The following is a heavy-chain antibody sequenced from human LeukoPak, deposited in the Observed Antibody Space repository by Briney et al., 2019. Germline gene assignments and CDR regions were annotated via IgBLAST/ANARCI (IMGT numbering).Heavy chain of an antibody. D-gene: IGHD6-13*01. CDR3: ATKLPGIAAAATPLDNWFDP. Sequence: ASVKVSCKASGYTFTSYGISWVRQAPGQGLEWMGRISAYNGNTNYAQKLQGRVTMTTGTSTSTAYMELRSLRSDDTAVYYCATKLPGIAAAATPLDNWFDPWGQGTLVTVSS. J-gene: IGHJ5*02. CDR1: GYTFTSYG. CDR2: ISAYNGNT. V-gene: IGHV1-18*01.